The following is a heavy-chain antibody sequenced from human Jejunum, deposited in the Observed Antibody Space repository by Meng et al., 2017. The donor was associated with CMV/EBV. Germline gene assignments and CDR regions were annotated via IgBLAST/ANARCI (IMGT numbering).Heavy chain of an antibody. CDR2: IYYSGNT. V-gene: IGHV4-30-4*08. CDR1: GDSVSNGDYY. J-gene: IGHJ4*02. CDR3: ATRLSASAQIDN. D-gene: IGHD3-16*01. Sequence: SGDSVSNGDYYWTWIRQSPGKGLEWIGYIYYSGNTFYNPSLQSRVSISVDTSKNQFSLNLGSVTAADTALYYCATRLSASAQIDNWGQGTLVTVSS.